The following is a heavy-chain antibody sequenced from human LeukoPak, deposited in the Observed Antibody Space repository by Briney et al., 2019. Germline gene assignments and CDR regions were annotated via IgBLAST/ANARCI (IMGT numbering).Heavy chain of an antibody. J-gene: IGHJ6*03. CDR1: GDSISRYY. D-gene: IGHD4-17*01. V-gene: IGHV4-4*07. CDR2: IYTSGST. CDR3: AREYYGDYVGYYYYYMDA. Sequence: SETLSLTCTVSGDSISRYYWSWIRQPAGKGLEWIGRIYTSGSTDYNPSLKSRVTISVDTSKNQFSLKLSSVTAADTAVYYCAREYYGDYVGYYYYYMDAWGKGTTVTISS.